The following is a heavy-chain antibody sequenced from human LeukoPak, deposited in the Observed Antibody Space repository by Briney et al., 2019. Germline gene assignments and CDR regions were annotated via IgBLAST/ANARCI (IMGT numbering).Heavy chain of an antibody. CDR1: GYSFTSYW. J-gene: IGHJ3*02. Sequence: GESLKISCKGSGYSFTSYWIGWVRQMPGKGLEWMGIIKPVDSDTRYSPSFQGQVTISADKSISTAYLQWSSLKASDTAMYYCARPTIRYDFWSGYYGAFDIWGQGTMVTVSS. D-gene: IGHD3-3*01. CDR2: IKPVDSDT. V-gene: IGHV5-51*01. CDR3: ARPTIRYDFWSGYYGAFDI.